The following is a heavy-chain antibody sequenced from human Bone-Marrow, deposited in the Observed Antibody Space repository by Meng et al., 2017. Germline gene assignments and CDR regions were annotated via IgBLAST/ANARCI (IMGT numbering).Heavy chain of an antibody. CDR1: GYTFTSYA. J-gene: IGHJ4*02. Sequence: GESLKISCAASGYTFTSYAMNWVRQAPGQGLEWMGWINTNTGNPTYAQGFTGRFIFSLDTSVSTAYLQISSLKAEDTAVYYCARGLAAAGILILGDNPGYDYWGQGTLVTVSS. D-gene: IGHD6-13*01. CDR2: INTNTGNP. V-gene: IGHV7-4-1*02. CDR3: ARGLAAAGILILGDNPGYDY.